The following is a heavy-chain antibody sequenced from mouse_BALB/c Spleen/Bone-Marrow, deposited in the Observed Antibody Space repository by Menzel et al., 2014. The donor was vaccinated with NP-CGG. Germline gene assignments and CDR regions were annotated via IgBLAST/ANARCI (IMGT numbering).Heavy chain of an antibody. CDR1: GFTFSSYG. D-gene: IGHD3-2*02. CDR2: ISSGGSST. V-gene: IGHV5-6*01. Sequence: VQLKDSGGDLVKPGGSLKLSCVASGFTFSSYGMSWVRQTPDKRLEWVATISSGGSSTYYPASVKGRFTISTDNAKSTLYLQMSSLNSEDTAMYYCTRRPLQANSYFDCWGQGTTLTVSS. CDR3: TRRPLQANSYFDC. J-gene: IGHJ2*01.